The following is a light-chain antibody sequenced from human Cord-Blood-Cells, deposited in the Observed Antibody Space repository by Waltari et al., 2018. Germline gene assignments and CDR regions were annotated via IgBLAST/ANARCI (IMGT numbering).Light chain of an antibody. CDR1: SLRSYY. CDR3: NARDSSGNHLV. J-gene: IGLJ3*02. V-gene: IGLV3-19*01. CDR2: GKN. Sequence: SSELTQDPAVSVALGQTVRITCQGDSLRSYYASWYQQKPGQAPVLVIYGKNNRPSGIPGRFSGSCSGDTASLDISGARAEDEADYYCNARDSSGNHLVFGGGTKLTVL.